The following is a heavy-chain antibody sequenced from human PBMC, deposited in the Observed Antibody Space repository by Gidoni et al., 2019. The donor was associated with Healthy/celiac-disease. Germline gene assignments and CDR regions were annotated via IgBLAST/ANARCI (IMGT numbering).Heavy chain of an antibody. V-gene: IGHV4-30-4*01. CDR3: ARGSLYGDYVDILGY. CDR2: IGASGST. CDR1: GGSISSGDYS. D-gene: IGHD4-17*01. Sequence: QEQLQESGPGLAKPSQTLPRTGTVSGGSISSGDYSWSWIRQPPGKGLELIGYIGASGSTYYNPSLKSRVTIAVDPSKNQFSLKLSSVTAADTAVYYCARGSLYGDYVDILGYWGQGTLVTVSS. J-gene: IGHJ4*02.